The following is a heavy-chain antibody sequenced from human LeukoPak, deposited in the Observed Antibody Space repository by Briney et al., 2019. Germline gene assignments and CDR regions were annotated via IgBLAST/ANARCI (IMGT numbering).Heavy chain of an antibody. CDR1: GFTFSDHY. CDR2: SRNKANSYTT. CDR3: AKVAGAYSSGY. D-gene: IGHD4-11*01. V-gene: IGHV3-72*01. J-gene: IGHJ4*02. Sequence: GGSLRLSCAASGFTFSDHYMDWVRQAPGKGLEWVGRSRNKANSYTTEYAASVKGRFTISRDDSTTSLYLQMNSLKTEDTAVYYCAKVAGAYSSGYWGQGTLVTVSS.